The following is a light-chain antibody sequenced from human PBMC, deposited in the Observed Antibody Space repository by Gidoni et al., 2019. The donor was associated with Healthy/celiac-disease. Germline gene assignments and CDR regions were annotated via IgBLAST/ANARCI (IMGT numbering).Light chain of an antibody. CDR2: AAS. CDR1: QSIASS. V-gene: IGKV1-39*01. Sequence: DIQMTQSPSSLSASVGDRVTITCRASQSIASSLNWYQQKPGKAPKLLMYAASSLQSGVPSKFSGSGSGTDFTLTISSLQPEDFATYYCQQSYGTPRSFGQGTKLEIK. CDR3: QQSYGTPRS. J-gene: IGKJ2*04.